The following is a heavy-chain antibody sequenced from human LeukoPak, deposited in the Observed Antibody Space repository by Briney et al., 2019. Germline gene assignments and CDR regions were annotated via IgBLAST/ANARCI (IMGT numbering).Heavy chain of an antibody. CDR3: ARDGYGDYFHY. J-gene: IGHJ4*02. D-gene: IGHD4-17*01. CDR2: FDPEDGET. Sequence: ASVTVSCKVSGYTLTELSMHWVRQAPGKGLEWMGGFDPEDGETIYAQKFQGRVTITADESTSTAYMELSSLRSEDTAVYYCARDGYGDYFHYWGQGTLVTVSS. V-gene: IGHV1-24*01. CDR1: GYTLTELS.